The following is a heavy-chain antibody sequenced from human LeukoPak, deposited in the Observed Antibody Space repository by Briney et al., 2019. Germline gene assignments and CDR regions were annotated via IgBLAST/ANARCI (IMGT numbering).Heavy chain of an antibody. V-gene: IGHV4-59*01. Sequence: SETLSLTCTVSGGSISSYYWSWIRQPPGKGLEWIGYIYYSGSTNYNPSLESRVTISVDTSKNQFSLKLSSVTAADTAVYYCARSAAYLDYWGQGTLVTVSS. D-gene: IGHD6-25*01. J-gene: IGHJ4*02. CDR3: ARSAAYLDY. CDR1: GGSISSYY. CDR2: IYYSGST.